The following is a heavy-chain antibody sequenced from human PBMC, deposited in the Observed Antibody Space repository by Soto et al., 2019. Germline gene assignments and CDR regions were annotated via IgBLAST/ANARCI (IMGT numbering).Heavy chain of an antibody. CDR3: ARAYSGRLPRRADYYYAMDV. CDR1: GFTFSSHE. CDR2: ISTSGSTI. D-gene: IGHD2-15*01. J-gene: IGHJ6*02. V-gene: IGHV3-48*03. Sequence: GGSLRLSCAASGFTFSSHEMNWVRQAPGKGLEWVSYISTSGSTIYYADSVKGRFTISRDNAKKSLYLQMNNLRVEDTAVYYCARAYSGRLPRRADYYYAMDVWGRGTTVTVSS.